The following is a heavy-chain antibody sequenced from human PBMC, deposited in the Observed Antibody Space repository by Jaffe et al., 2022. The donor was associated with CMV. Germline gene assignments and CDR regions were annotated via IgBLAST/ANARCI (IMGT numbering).Heavy chain of an antibody. CDR3: ARRVAVAGSHIDY. Sequence: QLQLQESGPGLVKPSETLSLTCTVSGGSISSSSYYWGWIRQPPGKGLEWIGTIYYSGSTYYNPSLKSRVTISVDTSKNQFSLKLSSVTAADTAVYYCARRVAVAGSHIDYWGQGTLVTVSS. CDR2: IYYSGST. J-gene: IGHJ4*02. D-gene: IGHD6-19*01. CDR1: GGSISSSSYY. V-gene: IGHV4-39*01.